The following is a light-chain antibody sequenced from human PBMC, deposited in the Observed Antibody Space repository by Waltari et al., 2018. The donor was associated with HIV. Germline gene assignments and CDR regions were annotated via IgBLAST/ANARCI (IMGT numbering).Light chain of an antibody. CDR1: QDISNY. CDR2: DAS. CDR3: QQYENLPLT. Sequence: DIQMTQSPYSLAPSVGDRVTITCQASQDISNYLNWYQQKPGKAPKLLIYDASNLETGVPSRFSGSGSGTDFTFTISSLQPEDVATYYCQQYENLPLTFGGGTKVEIK. V-gene: IGKV1-33*01. J-gene: IGKJ4*01.